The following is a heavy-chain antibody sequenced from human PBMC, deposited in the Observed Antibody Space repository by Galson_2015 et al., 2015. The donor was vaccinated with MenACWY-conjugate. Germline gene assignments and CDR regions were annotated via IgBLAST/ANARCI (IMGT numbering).Heavy chain of an antibody. J-gene: IGHJ3*01. CDR1: GFTFSSYW. Sequence: SLRLSCAASGFTFSSYWMAWVRQAPGKGLEYVANIKQDGSERYYVDSVKGRFTISRDNAKSSLYLHMNGLRAEDTAVYYCARSIAVASQAFDVWGPGTMVTVSS. CDR3: ARSIAVASQAFDV. D-gene: IGHD6-19*01. CDR2: IKQDGSER. V-gene: IGHV3-7*03.